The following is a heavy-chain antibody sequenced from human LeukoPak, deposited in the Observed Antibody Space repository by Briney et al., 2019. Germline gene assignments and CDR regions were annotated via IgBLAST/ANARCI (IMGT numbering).Heavy chain of an antibody. Sequence: GGSLRLSCAASGFTFSSYSMNWVRQAPGKGLEWVSSISTSSSYIYYADSVKGRFPISRDNAKNSLFLQMNSLRAEDTAVYYCARDSNYDFLSGYYNYFQYWGQGILVTVSP. J-gene: IGHJ4*02. V-gene: IGHV3-21*01. CDR2: ISTSSSYI. CDR1: GFTFSSYS. CDR3: ARDSNYDFLSGYYNYFQY. D-gene: IGHD3-3*01.